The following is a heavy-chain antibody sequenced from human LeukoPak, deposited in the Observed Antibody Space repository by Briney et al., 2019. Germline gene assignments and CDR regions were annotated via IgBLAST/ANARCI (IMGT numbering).Heavy chain of an antibody. CDR2: IGAMGDT. CDR1: GFTFSNYD. D-gene: IGHD6-13*01. Sequence: GGSLRLSCAASGFTFSNYDIHWVRQATGQGLEWVSAIGAMGDTYYIGSVKGRFTISRDNSKNTLYLQMNSLRAEDTAVYYCAKDATPYSSRQSFDYWGQGTLVTVSS. CDR3: AKDATPYSSRQSFDY. J-gene: IGHJ4*02. V-gene: IGHV3-13*01.